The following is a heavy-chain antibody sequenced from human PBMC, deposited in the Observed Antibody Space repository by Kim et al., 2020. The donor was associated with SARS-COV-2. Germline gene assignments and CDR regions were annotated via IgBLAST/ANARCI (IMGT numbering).Heavy chain of an antibody. V-gene: IGHV1-3*01. CDR3: ARGGISTWPTDF. CDR2: T. D-gene: IGHD6-13*01. J-gene: IGHJ4*02. Sequence: TKYSQKFQGRVTFTRDTSANTAYVELSSLKSEDTAVYHWARGGISTWPTDFWGQGTLVTVSS.